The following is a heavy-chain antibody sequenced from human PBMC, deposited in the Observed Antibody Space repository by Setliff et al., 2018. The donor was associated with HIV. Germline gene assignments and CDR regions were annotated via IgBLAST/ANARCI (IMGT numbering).Heavy chain of an antibody. V-gene: IGHV4-61*02. Sequence: SETLSLTCPVSGGSISSGDYYWTWIRQPAGKGLQWIGRIHTSGNTNYNPSLKSRVTISVDTSKSQFSLKLSSLTAADTAVYYCARDPKYYYGSGRGFDYWGQGTLVTVSS. CDR3: ARDPKYYYGSGRGFDY. CDR2: IHTSGNT. D-gene: IGHD3-10*01. CDR1: GGSISSGDYY. J-gene: IGHJ4*02.